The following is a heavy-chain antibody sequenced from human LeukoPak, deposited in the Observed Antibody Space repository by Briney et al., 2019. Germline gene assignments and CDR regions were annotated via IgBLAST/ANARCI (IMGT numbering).Heavy chain of an antibody. V-gene: IGHV4-59*08. CDR2: IYCAGST. CDR3: ARHREYSSTSPFDY. D-gene: IGHD6-6*01. CDR1: GRFNSSLY. Sequence: SDTVSLTCSLSGRFNSSLYWRWIRQPPRRGREWIRIIYCAGSTNNNPSLKSRATMFVDTSNNQSFLRRSSVTAADTAVYYCARHREYSSTSPFDYWGQGTLVTVSS. J-gene: IGHJ4*02.